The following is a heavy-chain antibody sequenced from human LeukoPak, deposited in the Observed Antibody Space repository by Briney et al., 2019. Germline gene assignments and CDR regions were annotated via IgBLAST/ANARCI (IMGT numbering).Heavy chain of an antibody. CDR3: ASHLYTGSSGYNNFDY. Sequence: PGGSLRLSCAASGFAFSSYAMTWVRQAPGKGLEWVSSISFEGGSTYYADSLKGRFTISRDNSKSTLYLQMNSLRAEDTAVYYCASHLYTGSSGYNNFDYWGQGTLVIVSS. J-gene: IGHJ4*02. V-gene: IGHV3-23*01. CDR2: ISFEGGST. D-gene: IGHD6-6*01. CDR1: GFAFSSYA.